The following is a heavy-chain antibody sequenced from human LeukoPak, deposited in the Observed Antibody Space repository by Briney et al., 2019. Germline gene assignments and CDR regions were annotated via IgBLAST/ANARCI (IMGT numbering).Heavy chain of an antibody. Sequence: AASVKVSCKASGGTFSSYAISWVRQAPGQGLEWMGGIIPIFGTANYAQKFQGRVTITADKSTSTAYMELSSLRSEDTAVYYCARLRIAANQTAHDYWGQGTLVTVSS. CDR1: GGTFSSYA. D-gene: IGHD6-6*01. J-gene: IGHJ4*02. CDR2: IIPIFGTA. V-gene: IGHV1-69*06. CDR3: ARLRIAANQTAHDY.